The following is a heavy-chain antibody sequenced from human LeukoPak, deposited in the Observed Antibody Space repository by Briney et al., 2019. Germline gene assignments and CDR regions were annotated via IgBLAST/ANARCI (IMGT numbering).Heavy chain of an antibody. J-gene: IGHJ5*01. D-gene: IGHD3-10*01. CDR2: TYYRSTWST. CDR3: AGDRGGFDS. Sequence: SQTLSLTCNISGDSVSSHTAAWNWIRQSPSRGLEWLGRTYYRSTWSTDYAVSVQSRITINPDTSRNHFSLQLSSVTPEDTAVYYCAGDRGGFDSWGQGTLVTVSS. CDR1: GDSVSSHTAA. V-gene: IGHV6-1*01.